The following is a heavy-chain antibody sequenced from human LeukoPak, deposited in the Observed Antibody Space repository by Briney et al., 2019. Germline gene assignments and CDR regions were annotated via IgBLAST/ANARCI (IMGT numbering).Heavy chain of an antibody. CDR2: IYYSGST. V-gene: IGHV4-61*05. CDR1: GGSISSSSYY. J-gene: IGHJ4*02. Sequence: SETLSLTCTVSGGSISSSSYYWGWIRQPPGKGLEWIGYIYYSGSTNYNPSLKSRVTISVDTSKNQFSLKLSSVTAADTAVYYCARARRDFWSGYYTHFFDYWGQGTLVTVSS. D-gene: IGHD3-3*01. CDR3: ARARRDFWSGYYTHFFDY.